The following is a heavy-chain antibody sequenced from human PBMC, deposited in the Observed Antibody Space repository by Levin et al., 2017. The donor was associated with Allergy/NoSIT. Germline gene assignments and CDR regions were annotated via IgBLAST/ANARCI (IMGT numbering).Heavy chain of an antibody. CDR3: ARTFGELLYSPLFDY. J-gene: IGHJ4*02. Sequence: GESLKISCAASGFTFSSYGMHRVRQAPGKGLEWVAVIWYDGSNKYYADSVKGRFTISRDNSKNTLYLQMNSLRAEDTAVYYCARTFGELLYSPLFDYWGQGTLVTVSS. CDR2: IWYDGSNK. CDR1: GFTFSSYG. D-gene: IGHD3-10*01. V-gene: IGHV3-33*01.